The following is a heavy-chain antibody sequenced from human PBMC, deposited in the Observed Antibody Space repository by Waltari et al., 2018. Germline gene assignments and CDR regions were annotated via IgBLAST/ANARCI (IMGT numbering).Heavy chain of an antibody. CDR2: ISPSFGTA. CDR1: GGTFSSYA. Sequence: QVQLVQSGAEVKKPGSSVKVSCKASGGTFSSYAISWVRQAPGQGLEWMGGISPSFGTANYAKKFQGRVTITADESTSTAYMELSSLRSEDTAVYYCARVNSSWYRGWFDPWGQGTLVTVSS. V-gene: IGHV1-69*12. D-gene: IGHD6-13*01. CDR3: ARVNSSWYRGWFDP. J-gene: IGHJ5*02.